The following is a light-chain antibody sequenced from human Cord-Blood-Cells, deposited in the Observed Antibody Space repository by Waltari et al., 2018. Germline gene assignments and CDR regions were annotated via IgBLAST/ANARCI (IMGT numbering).Light chain of an antibody. CDR1: QSISSY. V-gene: IGKV1-39*01. CDR2: AAS. CDR3: QQSYSTPRT. J-gene: IGKJ1*01. Sequence: DIQMTQSPSSLSASVGDRVTITCRASQSISSYLNRYKQKPGTAPKLLIYAASSLQSGVPLRFSGSGSGTDFTLTISSLQPEDFATYYCQQSYSTPRTFGQGTKVEIK.